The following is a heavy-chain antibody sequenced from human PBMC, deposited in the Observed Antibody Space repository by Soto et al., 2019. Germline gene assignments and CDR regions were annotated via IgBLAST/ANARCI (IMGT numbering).Heavy chain of an antibody. D-gene: IGHD2-8*01. J-gene: IGHJ4*02. Sequence: SETLSLTCAVYGGSFSGYYWSWIRQPPGKGLEWIGEINHSGSTNYNPSLKSRVTISVDTSKNQFSLKLSSVTAADTAVYYCARGVLGYWGQGTLVTVSS. CDR3: ARGVLGY. V-gene: IGHV4-34*01. CDR2: INHSGST. CDR1: GGSFSGYY.